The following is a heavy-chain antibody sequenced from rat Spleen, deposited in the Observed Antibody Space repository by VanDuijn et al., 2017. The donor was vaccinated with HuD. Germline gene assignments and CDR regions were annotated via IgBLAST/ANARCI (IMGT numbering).Heavy chain of an antibody. CDR1: GFTFSNYG. CDR3: TTDTFYDGTYYPGGFDY. D-gene: IGHD1-12*02. J-gene: IGHJ2*01. V-gene: IGHV5-27*01. Sequence: EVQLVESGGGLVQPGRSLKLSCAASGFTFSNYGMAWVRQAPGKGLEWVASISTGGGNTYYRDSVKGRFTISRDNAKSTLYLQLDSLRSEDTATYYCTTDTFYDGTYYPGGFDYWGQGVMVTVSS. CDR2: ISTGGGNT.